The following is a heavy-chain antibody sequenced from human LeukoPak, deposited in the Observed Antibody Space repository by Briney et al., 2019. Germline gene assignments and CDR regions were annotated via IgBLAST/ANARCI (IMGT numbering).Heavy chain of an antibody. J-gene: IGHJ3*02. V-gene: IGHV3-15*01. CDR3: VGYCSGGNCLNAFDI. CDR2: IKSKTDGGTT. Sequence: GGSLRLSCAASGCTLSNAWMSWVRQAPGKGLEWVGGIKSKTDGGTTDYAAPVKGRFTISRDDSKNTLYLQMSSLKTEDTAVYYCVGYCSGGNCLNAFDIWGQGTMVTVSS. D-gene: IGHD2-15*01. CDR1: GCTLSNAW.